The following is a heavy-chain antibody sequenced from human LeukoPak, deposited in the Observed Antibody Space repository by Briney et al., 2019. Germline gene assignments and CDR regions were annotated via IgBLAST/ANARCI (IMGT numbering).Heavy chain of an antibody. Sequence: GGSLRLSCAASGFTFRNYGMHWVRQATAKGLEWVSFIWSDGNNRFYADSVKGRFTISTDNSTNMLYLQMDTLRAEDTALYYCAKEPGASVSGFYMDVWGKGATVIVSS. D-gene: IGHD2-8*02. J-gene: IGHJ6*03. CDR3: AKEPGASVSGFYMDV. V-gene: IGHV3-30*02. CDR1: GFTFRNYG. CDR2: IWSDGNNR.